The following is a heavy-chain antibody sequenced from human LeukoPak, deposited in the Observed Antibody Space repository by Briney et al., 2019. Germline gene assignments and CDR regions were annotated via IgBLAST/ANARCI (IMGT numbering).Heavy chain of an antibody. V-gene: IGHV3-30*02. CDR2: IRYDGSNK. Sequence: GGSLRLSCSASGFTFSSYGMHWVRQAPGKGLEWVAFIRYDGSNKYYADSVKGRFTISRDNTKNTLYLQMNSLRAEDTAVYYCARDGNYDFWSVYFDYWGQGTLVTVSS. J-gene: IGHJ4*02. D-gene: IGHD3-3*01. CDR1: GFTFSSYG. CDR3: ARDGNYDFWSVYFDY.